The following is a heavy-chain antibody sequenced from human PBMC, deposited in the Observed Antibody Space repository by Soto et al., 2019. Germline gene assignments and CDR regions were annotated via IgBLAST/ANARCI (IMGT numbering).Heavy chain of an antibody. J-gene: IGHJ4*02. CDR1: GVTVGNNY. CDR2: TYSGGDT. Sequence: EVRLVESGGGLVQPGGSLRLSCAASGVTVGNNYMSWVRQAPGKGLEWVSVTYSGGDTRYADSVKGRFTMSRDSTKNTVYMQMDSLRVEHTVVYFCARNVPVTALGYWGQGSRVPVSS. CDR3: ARNVPVTALGY. V-gene: IGHV3-66*01. D-gene: IGHD4-17*01.